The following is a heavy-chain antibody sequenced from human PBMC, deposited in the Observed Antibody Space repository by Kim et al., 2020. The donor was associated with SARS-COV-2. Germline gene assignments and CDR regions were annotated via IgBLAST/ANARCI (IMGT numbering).Heavy chain of an antibody. V-gene: IGHV3-23*03. CDR2: GSST. CDR3: AKGGGFDY. Sequence: GSSTDYAASVQGRFTISRDNSKNTLYLQMNSLRAEDTAVYYCAKGGGFDYWGQGTLVTVSS. J-gene: IGHJ4*02. D-gene: IGHD3-16*01.